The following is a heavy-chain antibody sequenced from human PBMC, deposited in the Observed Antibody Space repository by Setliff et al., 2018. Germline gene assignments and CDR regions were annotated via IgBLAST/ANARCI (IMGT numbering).Heavy chain of an antibody. V-gene: IGHV1-46*01. J-gene: IGHJ3*02. CDR1: GGTFSSYT. CDR3: ARDVFPYHYEGAFDI. CDR2: INPSSGRT. Sequence: GASVKVSCKASGGTFSSYTISWVRQAPGQGLEWMGRINPSSGRTSYAQKFQGRVTMTRDTSTSTVYMDMSSLRSEDTAVYYCARDVFPYHYEGAFDIWGQGTMVTVS. D-gene: IGHD3-22*01.